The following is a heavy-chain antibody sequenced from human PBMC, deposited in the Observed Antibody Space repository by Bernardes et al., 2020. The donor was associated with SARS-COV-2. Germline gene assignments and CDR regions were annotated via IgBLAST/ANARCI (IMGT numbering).Heavy chain of an antibody. V-gene: IGHV3-30-3*01. J-gene: IGHJ4*02. CDR2: ISYDGSNK. Sequence: GWSLRLSCAASGFTFRSYAMHWVRQAPGKGLEWLAGISYDGSNKYYADSVKGRFTVSRDSSKNTLYLQLNSLRAADTAVYYCARLDGGEDYFEYWGQGTPVTVSS. CDR1: GFTFRSYA. D-gene: IGHD2-15*01. CDR3: ARLDGGEDYFEY.